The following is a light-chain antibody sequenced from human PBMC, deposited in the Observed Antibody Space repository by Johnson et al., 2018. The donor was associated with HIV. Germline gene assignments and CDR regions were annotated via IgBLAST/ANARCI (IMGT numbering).Light chain of an antibody. V-gene: IGLV1-51*01. J-gene: IGLJ1*01. CDR1: SSNIGNNY. CDR3: GTWDSSLRVGF. CDR2: DNN. Sequence: QSVLTQPPSVSAAPGQKVTVSCSGSSSNIGNNYVSWYQQLPGRAPKLLIYDNNKRPSGNPDRFSGSKSGTSATLGITGLQTGDEADYYCGTWDSSLRVGFFGTGTKVTVL.